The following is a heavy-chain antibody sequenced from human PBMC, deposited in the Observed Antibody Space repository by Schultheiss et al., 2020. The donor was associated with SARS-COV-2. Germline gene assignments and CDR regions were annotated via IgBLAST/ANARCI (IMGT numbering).Heavy chain of an antibody. Sequence: GSLRLSCTVSGGSISSYYWSWIRQPPGKGLEWIGYIYYSGSTYYNPSLKSRVTISVDTSKNQFSLKLSSVTAADTAVYYCARDGDYDFWSGVLYYYYYGMDVWGQGTTVTVSS. CDR2: IYYSGST. V-gene: IGHV4-59*12. CDR3: ARDGDYDFWSGVLYYYYYGMDV. J-gene: IGHJ6*01. D-gene: IGHD3-3*01. CDR1: GGSISSYY.